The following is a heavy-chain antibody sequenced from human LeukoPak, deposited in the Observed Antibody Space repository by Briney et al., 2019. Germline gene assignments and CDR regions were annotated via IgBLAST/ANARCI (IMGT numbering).Heavy chain of an antibody. CDR2: INHSGST. J-gene: IGHJ4*02. V-gene: IGHV4-34*01. CDR1: GGSFSGYY. Sequence: SETLSLTCAVYGGSFSGYYWSWIRQPPGKGLEWIGEINHSGSTNYNPSLKSRVTISVDTSKNQFSLKLSSVTAADTAVYYCATSGSGWSPDYWGQGTLVTVSS. D-gene: IGHD6-19*01. CDR3: ATSGSGWSPDY.